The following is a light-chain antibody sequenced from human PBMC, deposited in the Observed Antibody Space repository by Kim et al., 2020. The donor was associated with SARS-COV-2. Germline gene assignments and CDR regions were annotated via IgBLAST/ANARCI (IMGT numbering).Light chain of an antibody. V-gene: IGKV3-15*01. Sequence: VSPGERAALPCRASQSVSSDLAWYQQKPGQAPRLPVYGASSRATGVPARFSGSASETEFTLTISSLQSEDFAVYYCQQYNDWPQTFGQGTKVDIK. CDR1: QSVSSD. CDR3: QQYNDWPQT. J-gene: IGKJ1*01. CDR2: GAS.